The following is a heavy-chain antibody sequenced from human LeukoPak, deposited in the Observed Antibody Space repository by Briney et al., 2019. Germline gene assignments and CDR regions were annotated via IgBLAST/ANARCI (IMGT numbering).Heavy chain of an antibody. CDR1: GFTFSRFG. J-gene: IGHJ4*02. Sequence: PGGSLRLSCAASGFTFSRFGMHWVRQAPGKGLEWVAFIWFDGSNKYYADSVKGRFTISRDNSKKTLYLQMNSLRAEDTAVYYCAKPTEYSSSWQLDYWGQGTLVAVSS. D-gene: IGHD6-6*01. V-gene: IGHV3-30*02. CDR3: AKPTEYSSSWQLDY. CDR2: IWFDGSNK.